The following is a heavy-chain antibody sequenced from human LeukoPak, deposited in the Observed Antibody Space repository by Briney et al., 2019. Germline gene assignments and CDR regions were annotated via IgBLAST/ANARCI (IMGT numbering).Heavy chain of an antibody. CDR2: IFHSGSA. CDR1: DYSISSAYS. J-gene: IGHJ4*02. Sequence: SETLSLTCTVSDYSISSAYSWGWIRQPPGKGLEWIASIFHSGSAYYNPSLKSRVTISVDTSKNQFSLRLSSVTAADTALYHCARRRGYSFDYWGQGTLVTVSS. V-gene: IGHV4-38-2*02. CDR3: ARRRGYSFDY. D-gene: IGHD5-18*01.